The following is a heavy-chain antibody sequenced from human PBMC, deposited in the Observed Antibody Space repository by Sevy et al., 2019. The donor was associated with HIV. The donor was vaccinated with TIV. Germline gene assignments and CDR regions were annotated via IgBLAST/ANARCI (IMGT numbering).Heavy chain of an antibody. D-gene: IGHD3-10*01. Sequence: ASVKVSCKASGGTFSSYAISWVRQAPGQGLEWMGGIIPIFGTANYAQKFQGRVTLTADESTSTAYMELSSLRSEDTAVYYCAREGITMVRGVIKALNWFDPWGQGILVTVSS. V-gene: IGHV1-69*13. CDR2: IIPIFGTA. J-gene: IGHJ5*02. CDR3: AREGITMVRGVIKALNWFDP. CDR1: GGTFSSYA.